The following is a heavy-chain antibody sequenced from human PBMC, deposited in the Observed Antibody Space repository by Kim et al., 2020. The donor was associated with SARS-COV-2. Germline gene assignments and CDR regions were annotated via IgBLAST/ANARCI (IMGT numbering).Heavy chain of an antibody. J-gene: IGHJ6*02. Sequence: YADSVKGRFTISSDNSKNTLYLQMNSLRAEDTAVYYCARIDYYYYGMDVWGQGTTVTVSS. V-gene: IGHV3-30*01. CDR3: ARIDYYYYGMDV.